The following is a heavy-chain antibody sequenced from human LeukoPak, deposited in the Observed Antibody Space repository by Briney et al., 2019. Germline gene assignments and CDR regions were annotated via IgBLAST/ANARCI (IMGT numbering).Heavy chain of an antibody. CDR1: GYSFSSYW. CDR3: ARASRDGYNQNFDH. J-gene: IGHJ4*02. D-gene: IGHD5-24*01. V-gene: IGHV5-51*01. Sequence: GESLKISCKGLGYSFSSYWNAWVRQRPGKGLGWMGIIYPGGSETRYDPSFQGQATISADSSTSTAYLQWSSLRASDTAMYYCARASRDGYNQNFDHWGQGTLVTVSS. CDR2: IYPGGSET.